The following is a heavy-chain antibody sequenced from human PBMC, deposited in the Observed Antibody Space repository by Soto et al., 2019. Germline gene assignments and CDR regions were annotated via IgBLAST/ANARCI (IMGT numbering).Heavy chain of an antibody. D-gene: IGHD3-3*02. CDR2: ISSSGSTI. CDR1: GFTFSSYE. J-gene: IGHJ5*02. Sequence: EVQLVESGGGLVQPGGSLRLSCAASGFTFSSYEMNWVRQAPGKGLEWVSYISSSGSTIYYADSVKGRFTISRDNAKNALYLQMNSRRAEDTAFYYCARVPLYLASKDWFDPWGQGTLVTVSS. CDR3: ARVPLYLASKDWFDP. V-gene: IGHV3-48*03.